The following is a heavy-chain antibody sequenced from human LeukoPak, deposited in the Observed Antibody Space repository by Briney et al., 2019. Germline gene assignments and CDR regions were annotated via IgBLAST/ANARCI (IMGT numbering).Heavy chain of an antibody. CDR1: GFTVNNDA. D-gene: IGHD3-9*01. J-gene: IGHJ6*04. CDR3: AKSDDILTGYPYGMDV. Sequence: GGSLRLSCAASGFTVNNDAMSWVRQAPGKGLEWVSAISGSGGNTYYADSVKGRFTISRDNSKNTLYLQMNSLRAEDTAVYYCAKSDDILTGYPYGMDVWGKGTTVTVSS. V-gene: IGHV3-23*01. CDR2: ISGSGGNT.